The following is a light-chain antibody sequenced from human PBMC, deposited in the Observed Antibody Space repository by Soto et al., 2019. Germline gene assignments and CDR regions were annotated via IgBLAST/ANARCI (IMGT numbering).Light chain of an antibody. CDR3: QQCNSYST. J-gene: IGKJ1*01. Sequence: DIPMTQSPSTLSASVGDRITITCRVSQSLSRWLAWYQQKPGTAPKLLIYKASSLESGVPSRFSGSGSGTEFNLTISSLQPDDFATYYCQQCNSYSTFGLGTKVEIK. CDR1: QSLSRW. V-gene: IGKV1-5*03. CDR2: KAS.